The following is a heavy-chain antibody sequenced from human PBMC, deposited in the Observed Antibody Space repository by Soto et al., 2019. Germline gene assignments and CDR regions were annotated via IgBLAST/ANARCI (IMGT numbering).Heavy chain of an antibody. CDR1: GGSISSYY. CDR3: ARLTSGYYANFDY. V-gene: IGHV4-59*08. CDR2: IYYTGST. J-gene: IGHJ4*02. Sequence: SETLSLTCTVSGGSISSYYWSWVRQPPGKGLEWIGYIYYTGSTNYNPSLKSRVTISLDTSKNQFSLKLSSVTAADTAVYYCARLTSGYYANFDYWGQGILVTVSS. D-gene: IGHD3-22*01.